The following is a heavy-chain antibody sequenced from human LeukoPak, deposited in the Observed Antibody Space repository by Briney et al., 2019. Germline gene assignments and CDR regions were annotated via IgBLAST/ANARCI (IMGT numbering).Heavy chain of an antibody. CDR3: AKGLWGYGGSWYFDY. CDR2: ISGSGGSA. CDR1: GFTFSSYA. Sequence: GGSLRLSCAASGFTFSSYAMSWVRQAPGKGLEWVSAISGSGGSAYYADSVKGRVTISRDNSKNTLYLQMNSLRAEDTAVYYCAKGLWGYGGSWYFDYWGQGTLVTVSS. D-gene: IGHD4-23*01. V-gene: IGHV3-23*01. J-gene: IGHJ4*02.